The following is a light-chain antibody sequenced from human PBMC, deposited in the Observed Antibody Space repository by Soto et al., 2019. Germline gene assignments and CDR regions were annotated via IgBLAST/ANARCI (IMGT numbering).Light chain of an antibody. CDR2: KAS. Sequence: DIQMTQSPSTLSASVGDRVTITCRASQSISSWLAWYQQKLGKAPKLLIYKASTLESGVPSRFSGSGSGTEFTLTISSLQPDDFATYYCQQYNSDSQTFGQGTKVDIK. CDR1: QSISSW. J-gene: IGKJ1*01. V-gene: IGKV1-5*03. CDR3: QQYNSDSQT.